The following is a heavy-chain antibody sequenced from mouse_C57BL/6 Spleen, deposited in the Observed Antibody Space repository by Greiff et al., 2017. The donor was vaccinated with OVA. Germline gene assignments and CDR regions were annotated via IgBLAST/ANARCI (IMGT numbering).Heavy chain of an antibody. V-gene: IGHV1-50*01. J-gene: IGHJ1*03. CDR1: GYTFTSYW. CDR3: ASAYYYGSSYGYCDV. CDR2: LDPSDSYT. D-gene: IGHD1-1*01. Sequence: QVQLQQPGAELVKPGASVKLSCKASGYTFTSYWMQWVKQRPGQGLEWIGELDPSDSYTNYNQKFKGKATLTVDTSSSTAYMQLSSLTSEDSAVYYCASAYYYGSSYGYCDVWGTGTTVTVSS.